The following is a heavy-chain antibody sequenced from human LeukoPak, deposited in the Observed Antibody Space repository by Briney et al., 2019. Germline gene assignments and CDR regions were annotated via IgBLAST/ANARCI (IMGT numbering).Heavy chain of an antibody. Sequence: ASVKVSCKASGYTFTSYYMHWVRQAPGQGLEWMGLINPSGGSTSYAQKFQGRVTMTRDTSTSTVYMELSSLRSEDTAVYYCARSPSIYSSSWSPADYWGQGTLVTVSS. CDR1: GYTFTSYY. V-gene: IGHV1-46*01. D-gene: IGHD6-13*01. J-gene: IGHJ4*02. CDR3: ARSPSIYSSSWSPADY. CDR2: INPSGGST.